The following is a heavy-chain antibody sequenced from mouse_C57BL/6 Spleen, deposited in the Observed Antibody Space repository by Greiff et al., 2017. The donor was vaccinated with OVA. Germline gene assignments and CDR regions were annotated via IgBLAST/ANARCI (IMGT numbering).Heavy chain of an antibody. D-gene: IGHD2-3*01. V-gene: IGHV1-64*01. CDR1: GYTFTSYW. CDR2: IHPNSGST. J-gene: IGHJ2*01. CDR3: ARESYDYFDY. Sequence: QVQLQQSGAELVKPGASVKLSCKASGYTFTSYWMHWVKQRPGQGLEWIGMIHPNSGSTNYNEKFKSKATLTVDKSSSTAYMQLSSLTSEDSAVYYCARESYDYFDYWGQGTTLTVSS.